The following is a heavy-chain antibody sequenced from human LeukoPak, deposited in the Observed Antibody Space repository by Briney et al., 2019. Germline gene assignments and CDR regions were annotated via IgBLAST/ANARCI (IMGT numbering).Heavy chain of an antibody. CDR3: AIPLGYYGSGSYYTPDY. D-gene: IGHD3-10*01. V-gene: IGHV3-23*01. J-gene: IGHJ4*02. CDR2: ISGSGGST. Sequence: GGTLRLSCAASGFSFSSHGMSWVRQAPGKGLEWVSAISGSGGSTYYADSVKGRFTISRDNSKNTLYLQMKSLRAEDTAVYYCAIPLGYYGSGSYYTPDYWGQGTLVTVSS. CDR1: GFSFSSHG.